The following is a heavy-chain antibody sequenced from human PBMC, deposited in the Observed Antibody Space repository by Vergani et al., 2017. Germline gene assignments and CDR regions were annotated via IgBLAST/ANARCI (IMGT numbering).Heavy chain of an antibody. CDR2: INPNSGGT. CDR1: GYTFTGYY. J-gene: IGHJ4*02. V-gene: IGHV1-2*02. CDR3: ARVSRSVVPAATFDC. Sequence: QVQLVQSGAEVKKPGASVKVSCKASGYTFTGYYMHWVRQAPGQGLEWMGWINPNSGGTNYAQKFQGRVTMTRDTSISTAYMELSRLRSDDTAVYYCARVSRSVVPAATFDCWGQGTLVTVYS. D-gene: IGHD2-2*01.